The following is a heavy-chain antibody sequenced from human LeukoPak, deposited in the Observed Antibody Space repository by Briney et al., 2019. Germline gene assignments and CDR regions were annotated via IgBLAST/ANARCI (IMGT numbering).Heavy chain of an antibody. Sequence: HAGGSLRLSCAASGFSFSRNGMHWVRQGPGQGLEWVAVVWYDGSNKNYADSVKGRFTISRDNSKNTLYLQMNSLRAEDTAVYYCARCGRGYDSSGYYSYWGQGTLVTVSS. CDR1: GFSFSRNG. CDR2: VWYDGSNK. D-gene: IGHD3-22*01. V-gene: IGHV3-33*01. CDR3: ARCGRGYDSSGYYSY. J-gene: IGHJ4*02.